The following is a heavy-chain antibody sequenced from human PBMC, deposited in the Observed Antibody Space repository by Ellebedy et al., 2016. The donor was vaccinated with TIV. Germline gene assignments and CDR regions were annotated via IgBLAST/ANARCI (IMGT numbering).Heavy chain of an antibody. CDR3: ARAIYGASYL. D-gene: IGHD4-17*01. J-gene: IGHJ2*01. CDR1: GFTFSPYS. V-gene: IGHV3-7*01. Sequence: GGSLRLSCVASGFTFSPYSMNWVRQAPGKGLEWVANIKEDGTVKHYVDSVKGRFTISRDNDKNSLYLEVNSLGAEDTAVYYCARAIYGASYLWGRGTLVTVSS. CDR2: IKEDGTVK.